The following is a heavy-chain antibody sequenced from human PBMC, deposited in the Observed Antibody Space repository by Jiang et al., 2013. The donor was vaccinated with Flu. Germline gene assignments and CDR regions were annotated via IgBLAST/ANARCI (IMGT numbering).Heavy chain of an antibody. CDR1: GGSFSGYY. Sequence: LLKPSETLSLTCAVYGGSFSGYYWSWIRQPPGKGLEWIGEINHSGSTNYNPSLKSRVTISVDTSKNQFSLKLSSVTAADTAVYYCARARRITIFGVVTGWFDPWGQGT. V-gene: IGHV4-34*01. D-gene: IGHD3-3*01. CDR2: INHSGST. J-gene: IGHJ5*02. CDR3: ARARRITIFGVVTGWFDP.